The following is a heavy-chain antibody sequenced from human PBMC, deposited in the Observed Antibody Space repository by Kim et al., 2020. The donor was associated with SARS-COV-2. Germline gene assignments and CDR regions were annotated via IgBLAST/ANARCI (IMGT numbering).Heavy chain of an antibody. CDR2: IYYRGRT. D-gene: IGHD6-19*01. J-gene: IGHJ5*01. V-gene: IGHV4-39*07. CDR1: GGSISSSSYY. Sequence: SETLSLTCTVSGGSISSSSYYWGWIRQPPGKGLEWIGSIYYRGRTYYNPSLKSRVTISVDTSKNQFSLKLSSVTAADTAVYYCARDWEGYSSGWGLYSWG. CDR3: ARDWEGYSSGWGLYS.